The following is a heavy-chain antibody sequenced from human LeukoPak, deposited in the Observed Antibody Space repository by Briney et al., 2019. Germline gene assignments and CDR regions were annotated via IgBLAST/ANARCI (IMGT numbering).Heavy chain of an antibody. Sequence: GGSLRLSCAASGFTFSSYAMHWVRQAPGKGLEWVAVISYDGSNKYYADSVKGRFTISRDNSKNTLYLQMNSLRAEDTAVYYCARALGIAVAGFLDYWGQGTLVTVSS. CDR2: ISYDGSNK. CDR3: ARALGIAVAGFLDY. D-gene: IGHD6-19*01. CDR1: GFTFSSYA. J-gene: IGHJ4*02. V-gene: IGHV3-30*04.